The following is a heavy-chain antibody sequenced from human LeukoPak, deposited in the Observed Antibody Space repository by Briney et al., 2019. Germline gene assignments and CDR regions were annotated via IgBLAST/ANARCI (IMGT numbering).Heavy chain of an antibody. CDR2: ISYSGSI. CDR3: ARGGPGSGWHYYSDY. CDR1: GGSISSYY. J-gene: IGHJ4*02. V-gene: IGHV4-59*01. Sequence: PSETLSLTCSVSGGSISSYYWSWIRQPPGKGLEWIGYISYSGSINYSPSLKSRVTISLDTSNNQFSLRLNSVTAADTAVYYCARGGPGSGWHYYSDYWGQGALVTVSS. D-gene: IGHD3-22*01.